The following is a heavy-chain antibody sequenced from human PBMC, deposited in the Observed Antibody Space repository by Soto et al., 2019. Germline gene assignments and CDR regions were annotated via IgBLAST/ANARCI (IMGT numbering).Heavy chain of an antibody. V-gene: IGHV1-69*13. J-gene: IGHJ4*02. CDR3: ARARIADYSDSTDYYAGN. CDR1: GGTFSSYA. CDR2: IIPIFGTA. Sequence: WASVKVSCKASGGTFSSYAISWVRQAPGQGLEWMGAIIPIFGTANYAQKFQGRVTITADESTSTAYMELSSLRSEDTAVYYCARARIADYSDSTDYYAGNRGQGPLVAVFS. D-gene: IGHD3-22*01.